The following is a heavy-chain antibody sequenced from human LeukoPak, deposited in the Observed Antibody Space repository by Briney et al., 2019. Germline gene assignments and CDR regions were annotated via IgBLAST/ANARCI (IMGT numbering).Heavy chain of an antibody. D-gene: IGHD5-24*01. Sequence: PSETLSLTCTVSGDSISSSNYYWGWIRQPPGKGLEWIGSIYYSGSTYYNPSLKSRVTISVDTSKNQFSLKLSSVTAADTAVYYCARDRSRRDGYNFLTPGRSAGYLRVGPIDYWGQGTLVTVSS. CDR2: IYYSGST. CDR3: ARDRSRRDGYNFLTPGRSAGYLRVGPIDY. J-gene: IGHJ4*02. V-gene: IGHV4-39*07. CDR1: GDSISSSNYY.